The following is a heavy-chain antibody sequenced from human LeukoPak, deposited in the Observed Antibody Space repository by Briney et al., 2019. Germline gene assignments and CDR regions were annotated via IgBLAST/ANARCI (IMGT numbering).Heavy chain of an antibody. Sequence: GGSLRLSCAASGFTFSSYDMHWVRQVTGKGLEWVSGIGTTGETDYPGSVKGRFTIPRENVKNSLHLQMNSLRAGDTAVYYCAREAVGYFDLWGRGTPVTVSS. CDR1: GFTFSSYD. CDR3: AREAVGYFDL. V-gene: IGHV3-13*04. D-gene: IGHD1-26*01. J-gene: IGHJ2*01. CDR2: IGTTGET.